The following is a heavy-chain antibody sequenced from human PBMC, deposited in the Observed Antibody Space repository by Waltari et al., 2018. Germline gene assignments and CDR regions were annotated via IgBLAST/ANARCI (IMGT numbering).Heavy chain of an antibody. D-gene: IGHD3-10*01. J-gene: IGHJ4*02. CDR1: GGSISSSSYY. CDR3: ASEVRGVTRNQTLIDY. V-gene: IGHV4-39*07. CDR2: IYYSGGT. Sequence: QLQLQESGPGLVKPSETLSLTCTVSGGSISSSSYYWGWIRQPPGKGLEWIGSIYYSGGTYNNPSLKRLVTISVDTSKNQFSLKLSSVTAADTAVYYCASEVRGVTRNQTLIDYWGQGTLVTVSS.